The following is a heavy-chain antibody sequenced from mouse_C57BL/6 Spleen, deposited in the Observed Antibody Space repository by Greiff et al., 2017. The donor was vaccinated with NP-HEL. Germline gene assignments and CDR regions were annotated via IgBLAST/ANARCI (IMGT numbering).Heavy chain of an antibody. V-gene: IGHV1-59*01. J-gene: IGHJ3*01. CDR3: ASGSTTGVTEGFAY. Sequence: QVQLQQPGAELVRPGTSVKLSCKASGYTFTSYWMHWVKQRPGQGLEWIGVIDPSDSYTNYNQKFKGKATLTVDTSSSTAYMQLSSLTSEDSAVYFCASGSTTGVTEGFAYWGQGTLVTVSA. D-gene: IGHD1-1*01. CDR1: GYTFTSYW. CDR2: IDPSDSYT.